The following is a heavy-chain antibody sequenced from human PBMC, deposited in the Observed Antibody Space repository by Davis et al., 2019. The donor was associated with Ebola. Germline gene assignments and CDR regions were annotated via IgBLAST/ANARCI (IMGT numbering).Heavy chain of an antibody. V-gene: IGHV1-18*04. Sequence: ASVTVSCKASGYTFTGYYMHSVRQAPGQGLEWMGWISAYNGNTNDAQKLKGRVNMTKDTSRRKAYMELRSLRSEDTAVYYRAREAGATKRIYDPWGQGTLVTVSS. CDR1: GYTFTGYY. J-gene: IGHJ5*02. D-gene: IGHD2-15*01. CDR3: AREAGATKRIYDP. CDR2: ISAYNGNT.